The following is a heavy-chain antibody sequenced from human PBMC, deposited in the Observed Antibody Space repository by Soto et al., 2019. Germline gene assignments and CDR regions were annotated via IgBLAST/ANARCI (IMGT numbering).Heavy chain of an antibody. D-gene: IGHD3-3*02. V-gene: IGHV1-69*06. CDR3: ATQFCSGTMCSLYTIYYYYGMGV. CDR1: GDSFSDYA. CDR2: IIPVFGTA. J-gene: IGHJ6*02. Sequence: SVKVSCKASGDSFSDYAFSWVRQAPGQGLEWMGVIIPVFGTANYAQKFQGRVTITADKSTTAAYMELSSLRSEDTAVYYCATQFCSGTMCSLYTIYYYYGMGVWGQGTTVTVSS.